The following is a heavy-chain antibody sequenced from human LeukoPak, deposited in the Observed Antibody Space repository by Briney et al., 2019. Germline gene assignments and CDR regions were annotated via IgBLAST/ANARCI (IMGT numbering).Heavy chain of an antibody. CDR2: ISYDGSNK. D-gene: IGHD3-9*01. V-gene: IGHV3-30*18. J-gene: IGHJ4*02. Sequence: GRSLRLSCAASGFTFSSYGMHWVRQAPGKGLEWVAGISYDGSNKYYADSVKGRFTISRDNSKNTLYLQMNSLRAEDTAVYYCAKDLAPTYYDILTGYQGIDWGQGTLVTVSS. CDR1: GFTFSSYG. CDR3: AKDLAPTYYDILTGYQGID.